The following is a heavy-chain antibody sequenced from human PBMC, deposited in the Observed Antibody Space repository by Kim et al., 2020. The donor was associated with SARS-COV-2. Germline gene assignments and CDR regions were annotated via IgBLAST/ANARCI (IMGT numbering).Heavy chain of an antibody. J-gene: IGHJ4*02. V-gene: IGHV4-59*03. CDR1: GGSIWGYY. CDR3: ATTNKYDTKGYPASFDV. Sequence: SETLSLTCTVSGGSIWGYYWNWIRQSPEKGLEWIGYIYNTGTPNYNPSLKSRVTISVYTSKNQFFLRLNSVTAADTAIYYCATTNKYDTKGYPASFDVWGQGSLVTVSS. CDR2: IYNTGTP. D-gene: IGHD2-8*01.